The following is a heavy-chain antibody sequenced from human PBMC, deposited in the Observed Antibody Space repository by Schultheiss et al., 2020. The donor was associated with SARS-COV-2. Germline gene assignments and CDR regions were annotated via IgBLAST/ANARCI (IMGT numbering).Heavy chain of an antibody. CDR3: ARDGMLLGYCSSTSCPPDY. CDR1: GFTFSDHY. Sequence: GGSLRLSCAASGFTFSDHYMDWVRQAPGKGLEWVGRTRNKANSYTTEYAASVKGRFTISRDNSKNTLYLQMNSLRAEDTAVYYCARDGMLLGYCSSTSCPPDYWGQGTLVTVSS. D-gene: IGHD2-2*01. CDR2: TRNKANSYTT. J-gene: IGHJ4*02. V-gene: IGHV3-72*01.